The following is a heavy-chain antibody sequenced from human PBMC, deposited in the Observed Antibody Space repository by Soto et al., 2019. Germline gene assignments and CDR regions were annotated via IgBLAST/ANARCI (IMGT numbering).Heavy chain of an antibody. D-gene: IGHD3-9*01. CDR2: IYYSGST. CDR3: ARLWSGILTGYYLAVDY. CDR1: GGSISSSSYY. J-gene: IGHJ4*02. Sequence: SETLSLTCTVSGGSISSSSYYWGWIRQPPGKGLEWIGSIYYSGSTYYNPSLKSRVTISVDTSKNQFSLKLSSVTAADTAVYYCARLWSGILTGYYLAVDYWGQGTLVTVSS. V-gene: IGHV4-39*01.